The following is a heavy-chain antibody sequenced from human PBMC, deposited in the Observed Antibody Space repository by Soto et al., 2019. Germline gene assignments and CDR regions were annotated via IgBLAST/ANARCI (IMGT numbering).Heavy chain of an antibody. J-gene: IGHJ4*02. D-gene: IGHD3-22*01. Sequence: SETLSLTCDVSGGSISIGTDYWGWIRQPPGKGLEWIGNIHYSGSTNYNPSLKSRLSISVDTPKNQFSLKLSSVTAADTAMYYCARRHSHDFYDKGIYVPWGQGTQVTVSS. V-gene: IGHV4-39*01. CDR3: ARRHSHDFYDKGIYVP. CDR2: IHYSGST. CDR1: GGSISIGTDY.